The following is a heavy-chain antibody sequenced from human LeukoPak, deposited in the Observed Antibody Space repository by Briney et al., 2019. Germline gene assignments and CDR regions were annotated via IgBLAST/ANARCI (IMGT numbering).Heavy chain of an antibody. CDR2: ISGSGGST. V-gene: IGHV3-23*01. CDR3: AKERYSYGPDRYYFDY. J-gene: IGHJ4*02. CDR1: GFTFSSYA. Sequence: GGSLRLSCAASGFTFSSYAMSWVRQAPGMGLEWVSAISGSGGSTYYADSVKGRFTISRDNSKNTLYLQMNSLRAEDTAVYYCAKERYSYGPDRYYFDYWGQGTLVTVSS. D-gene: IGHD5-18*01.